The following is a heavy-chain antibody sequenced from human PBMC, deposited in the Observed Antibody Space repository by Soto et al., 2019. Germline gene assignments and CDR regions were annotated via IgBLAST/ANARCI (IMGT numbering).Heavy chain of an antibody. V-gene: IGHV1-69*13. J-gene: IGHJ1*01. CDR2: IIPIFGTA. CDR3: ARGGIAVAGPEYFQH. CDR1: GGTFSSYA. Sequence: SVKVSCKASGGTFSSYAISWVRQAPGQGLEWMGGIIPIFGTANYAQKFQGRVTITADESTSTAYMELSSLRSEDTAVYYCARGGIAVAGPEYFQHWGQGSLVTVSS. D-gene: IGHD6-19*01.